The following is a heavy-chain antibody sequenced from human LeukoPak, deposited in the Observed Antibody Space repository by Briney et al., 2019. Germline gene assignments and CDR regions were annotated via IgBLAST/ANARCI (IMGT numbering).Heavy chain of an antibody. Sequence: PGGSLRLPCAASGFTFSSYSMNWVRQAPGKGLEWVSSISSSSSYIYYADSLKGRFTISRDNAKNSLYLQMNSLRAEDTAVYYCARAYYDSSGCYYFDYWGQGTLVTVSS. V-gene: IGHV3-21*01. CDR1: GFTFSSYS. D-gene: IGHD3-22*01. CDR2: ISSSSSYI. CDR3: ARAYYDSSGCYYFDY. J-gene: IGHJ4*02.